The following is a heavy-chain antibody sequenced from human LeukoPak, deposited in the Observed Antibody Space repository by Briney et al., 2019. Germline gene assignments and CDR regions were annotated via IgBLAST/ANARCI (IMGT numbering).Heavy chain of an antibody. V-gene: IGHV3-30*04. D-gene: IGHD5-24*01. CDR2: ISYDGSNK. CDR1: GFTFSSYA. CDR3: ARDARYGYNFGPSDY. J-gene: IGHJ4*02. Sequence: GGSLRLSCAASGFTFSSYAMHWVRQAPGKGLEWVAVISYDGSNKYYADSVKDRFTISRDNSKNTLYLQMNSLRAEDTAVYYCARDARYGYNFGPSDYWGQGTLVTVSS.